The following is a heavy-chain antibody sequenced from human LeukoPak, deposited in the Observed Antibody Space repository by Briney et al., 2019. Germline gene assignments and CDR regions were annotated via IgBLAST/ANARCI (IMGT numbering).Heavy chain of an antibody. CDR1: GYTFTSYA. D-gene: IGHD4-17*01. Sequence: ASVKVSCKASGYTFTSYAMHWVRQAPGQRLEWMGWINAGNGNTKYSQKFQGRVTMTRDTSTSTVYMELSSLRSEDTAVYFCARDYGDRIGFDPWGQGTLVTVSS. CDR3: ARDYGDRIGFDP. J-gene: IGHJ5*02. CDR2: INAGNGNT. V-gene: IGHV1-3*01.